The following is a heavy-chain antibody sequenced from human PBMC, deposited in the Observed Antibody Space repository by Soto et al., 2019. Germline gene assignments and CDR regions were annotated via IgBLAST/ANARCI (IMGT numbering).Heavy chain of an antibody. V-gene: IGHV2-5*02. CDR1: GFSLNTTAVG. D-gene: IGHD3-16*01. CDR3: AHREGDDYVCGNYKDTFDM. J-gene: IGHJ3*02. Sequence: QITLKESGPTLVKPTQTLTLTCTFSGFSLNTTAVGVGWIRQPPGKALEWLALIYWDNDKRYNPSLKTRLTSTKDTSKNQLVLKITHMDRVDTATYFCAHREGDDYVCGNYKDTFDMWGQGTMDT. CDR2: IYWDNDK.